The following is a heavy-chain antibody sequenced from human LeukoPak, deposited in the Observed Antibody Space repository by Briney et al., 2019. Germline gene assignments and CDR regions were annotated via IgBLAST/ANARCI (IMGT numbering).Heavy chain of an antibody. Sequence: PSETLSLTCAVSGGSITSHYWNWIRQPPGKELEWIGYIYFSGSTDYHPSLKGRVTISVDTSKNQFSLNLNSVTAADTAVYYCARERGAGGFDFWGQGALVTVSS. CDR3: ARERGAGGFDF. CDR2: IYFSGST. D-gene: IGHD4/OR15-4a*01. CDR1: GGSITSHY. V-gene: IGHV4-59*11. J-gene: IGHJ4*02.